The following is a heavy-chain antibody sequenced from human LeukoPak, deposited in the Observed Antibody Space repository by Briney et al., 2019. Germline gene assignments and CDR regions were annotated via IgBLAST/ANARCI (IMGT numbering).Heavy chain of an antibody. Sequence: VASVKVSCEASGYTFTGYYIHWVRQAPGQGLEWMGWINPNSGGTNYAQKFQGRVTMTIDTSISSAYMEVNSLRSDDTAVYYCATILGGSSLAYLDCRGQGTLVTVSS. CDR2: INPNSGGT. V-gene: IGHV1-2*02. CDR1: GYTFTGYY. D-gene: IGHD1-26*01. CDR3: ATILGGSSLAYLDC. J-gene: IGHJ4*02.